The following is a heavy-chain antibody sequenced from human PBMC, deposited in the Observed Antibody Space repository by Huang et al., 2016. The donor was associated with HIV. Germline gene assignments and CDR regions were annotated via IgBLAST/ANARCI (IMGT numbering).Heavy chain of an antibody. D-gene: IGHD3-22*01. J-gene: IGHJ4*02. CDR1: GGSISSSSYY. Sequence: QLQLQESGPGLVKPSETLSLTCTVSGGSISSSSYYWGWIRQPPGKGLEWIWSIYYSGNTTYNPALKRQLTISVDTSKNQFSLKLSSVTAADTAVYYCARHASLYYYDTSGYYHFDYWGQGTLVTVSS. CDR2: IYYSGNT. CDR3: ARHASLYYYDTSGYYHFDY. V-gene: IGHV4-39*01.